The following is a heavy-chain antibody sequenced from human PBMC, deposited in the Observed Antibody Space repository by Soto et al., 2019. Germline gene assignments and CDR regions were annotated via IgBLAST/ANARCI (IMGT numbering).Heavy chain of an antibody. Sequence: QVQLVESGGGVVQPGRSLRLSCAASGFTFSSYGMHWVRQAPGKGLEWVAVIWYDGSNKYYADSVKGRFTISRDNSKHTLYLQMNSLRAEDTAVYYCARDGIAAAGTPRYYYYGMDVWGQGTTVTVSS. D-gene: IGHD6-13*01. V-gene: IGHV3-33*01. CDR3: ARDGIAAAGTPRYYYYGMDV. CDR2: IWYDGSNK. J-gene: IGHJ6*02. CDR1: GFTFSSYG.